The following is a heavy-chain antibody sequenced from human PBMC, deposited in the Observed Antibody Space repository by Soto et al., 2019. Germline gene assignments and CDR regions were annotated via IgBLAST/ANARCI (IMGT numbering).Heavy chain of an antibody. J-gene: IGHJ4*02. D-gene: IGHD3-22*01. CDR2: ISYDGSNK. Sequence: GGSLRLSCAASRFTFSSYAMHWVRQAPGKGLEWVAVISYDGSNKYYADSVKGRFTISRDNSKNTLYLQMNSLRAEDTAVYYCARDLEDYDSSGYYPDYWGQGTLVTVSS. CDR1: RFTFSSYA. CDR3: ARDLEDYDSSGYYPDY. V-gene: IGHV3-30-3*01.